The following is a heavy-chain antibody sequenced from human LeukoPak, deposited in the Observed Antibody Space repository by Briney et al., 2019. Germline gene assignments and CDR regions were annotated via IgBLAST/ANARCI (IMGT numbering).Heavy chain of an antibody. D-gene: IGHD2-15*01. J-gene: IGHJ4*02. V-gene: IGHV3-30*02. Sequence: GGSLRLSCAASGFTFSSYGMHWVRQAPGKGLEWVAFIRYDGSNKYYADSVKGRFTISRDNSKNTLYLQMNSLRAEDTAVYYCAKGDRIRVVVAATSFDYWGQGTLVTVSS. CDR3: AKGDRIRVVVAATSFDY. CDR1: GFTFSSYG. CDR2: IRYDGSNK.